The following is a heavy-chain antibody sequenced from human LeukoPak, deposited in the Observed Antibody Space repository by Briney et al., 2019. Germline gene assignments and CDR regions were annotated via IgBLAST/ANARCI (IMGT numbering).Heavy chain of an antibody. CDR2: VHPNSGNT. CDR1: GYPFTTWE. J-gene: IGHJ5*02. Sequence: ASVKVSCKTSGYPFTTWEINWVRQAAGQGLEWMGWVHPNSGNTAYAQKFQGRITMTSDTSISTAYMELSGLRFDDTAVYFCARGPRYDPWGQGTLVTVSS. V-gene: IGHV1-8*01. CDR3: ARGPRYDP.